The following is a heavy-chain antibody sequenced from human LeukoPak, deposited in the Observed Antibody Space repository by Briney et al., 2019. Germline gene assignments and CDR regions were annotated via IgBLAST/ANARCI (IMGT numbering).Heavy chain of an antibody. CDR1: GGSISSGDYY. D-gene: IGHD3-3*01. J-gene: IGHJ6*03. Sequence: PSETLSLTCTVSGGSISSGDYYWSWIRQPPGKGLEWIGYIYYSGSTYYNPSLKSRVTISVDTSKNQFSLKLSSVTAADTAVYYCARVVPFWSDLGDYYLDVWGKGTTVTVSS. V-gene: IGHV4-30-4*08. CDR3: ARVVPFWSDLGDYYLDV. CDR2: IYYSGST.